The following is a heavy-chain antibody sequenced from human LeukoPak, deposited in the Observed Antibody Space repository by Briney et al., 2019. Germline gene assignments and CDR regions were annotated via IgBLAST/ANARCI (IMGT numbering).Heavy chain of an antibody. CDR1: GFTFSSYA. CDR3: ARHYYDSSGYPYFDF. J-gene: IGHJ4*02. D-gene: IGHD3-22*01. V-gene: IGHV4-34*01. CDR2: INHSGST. Sequence: GSLRLSCAASGFTFSSYAMRWVRQAPGKGLEWRGEINHSGSTNYNPSLKSRVTISVDTSKNQFSLKLSSVTAADTAVYYCARHYYDSSGYPYFDFWGQGTLVTVSS.